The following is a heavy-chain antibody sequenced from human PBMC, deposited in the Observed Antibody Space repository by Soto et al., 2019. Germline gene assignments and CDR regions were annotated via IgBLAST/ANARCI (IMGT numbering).Heavy chain of an antibody. V-gene: IGHV3-48*03. D-gene: IGHD4-17*01. CDR3: ATTVTTVDY. CDR2: ITSSGSLI. CDR1: GFTFSGDG. J-gene: IGHJ4*02. Sequence: EVHLVESGGGSVQPGGSLRLSCAASGFTFSGDGLNWVRQAPGKGLEWISYITSSGSLIYYADSLKGRFTISRDNVKNSLFLRMNSLRAEDTAVYYCATTVTTVDYWGQGTLVTVSS.